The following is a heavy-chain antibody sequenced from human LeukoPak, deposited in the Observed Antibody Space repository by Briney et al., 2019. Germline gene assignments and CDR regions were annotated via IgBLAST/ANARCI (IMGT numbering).Heavy chain of an antibody. CDR2: ISAYSGNT. D-gene: IGHD1-26*01. J-gene: IGHJ6*02. CDR3: ARDSGSYLRLYYYYYGMDV. Sequence: ASVKVSCKASGYTFTSYGISWVRQAPGQGLEWMGWISAYSGNTNYAQKLQGRVTMTTDTSTSTAYMELRSLRSDDTAVYYCARDSGSYLRLYYYYYGMDVWGQGTTVTVSS. CDR1: GYTFTSYG. V-gene: IGHV1-18*01.